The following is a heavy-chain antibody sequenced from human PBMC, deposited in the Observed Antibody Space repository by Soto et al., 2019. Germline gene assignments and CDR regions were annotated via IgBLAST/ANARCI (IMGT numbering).Heavy chain of an antibody. D-gene: IGHD1-26*01. Sequence: QVQLQESGPRLGEASQTLSLTCTVSNASITSSGYYWSWVRQPPGKRLEWIGYIYHSGRTFYSPSLQSRLTMSVDTSKNQFSLTLRSVTAADTAVYHCARMSGTYYVPDYWGQGTLVTVSS. CDR1: NASITSSGYY. V-gene: IGHV4-31*03. CDR3: ARMSGTYYVPDY. J-gene: IGHJ4*02. CDR2: IYHSGRT.